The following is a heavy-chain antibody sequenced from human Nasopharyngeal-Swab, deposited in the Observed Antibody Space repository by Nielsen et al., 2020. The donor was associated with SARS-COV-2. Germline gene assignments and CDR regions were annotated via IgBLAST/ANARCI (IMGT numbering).Heavy chain of an antibody. V-gene: IGHV3-23*01. D-gene: IGHD4-11*01. J-gene: IGHJ4*02. Sequence: GESLKISCAASGFTFSSYAMSWVRQAPGKGLEWVSAISSSGGSTYYADSVKGRFTISRDNSKNTLYLQMNSLRAEDTAVYYCAKVPSTVTTLPPDYWGQGTLVTVSS. CDR2: ISSSGGST. CDR1: GFTFSSYA. CDR3: AKVPSTVTTLPPDY.